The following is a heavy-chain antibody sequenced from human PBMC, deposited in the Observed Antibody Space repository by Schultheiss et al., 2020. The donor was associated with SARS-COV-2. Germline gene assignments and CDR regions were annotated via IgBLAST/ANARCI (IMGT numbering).Heavy chain of an antibody. CDR3: ARHIRLPATGPVYYPLDV. J-gene: IGHJ6*02. D-gene: IGHD3-10*01. CDR1: GDSISSFS. CDR2: IYYSGST. Sequence: SQTLSLTCTVSGDSISSFSWSWIRQPPGKGLEWIGYIYYSGSTIYYPSLKSRVTISVDTSKNRFSLKLSTVTAADTAVYFCARHIRLPATGPVYYPLDVWGQGTTVTVSS. V-gene: IGHV4-59*08.